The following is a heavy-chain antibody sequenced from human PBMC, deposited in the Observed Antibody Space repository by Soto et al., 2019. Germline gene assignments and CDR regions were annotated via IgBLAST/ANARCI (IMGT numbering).Heavy chain of an antibody. D-gene: IGHD2-21*01. CDR3: ARRDGYYSHHSDS. CDR1: GFSLSTSGVG. CDR2: IFWNDEK. Sequence: QITLKESGPTPVKPTQTLTLTCTFFGFSLSTSGVGVAWVRQPPGQALEWLAFIFWNDEKHYRPSLKSRVTVIKDTSKNQVVLTMTNVDPVDAGTYYCARRDGYYSHHSDSWGQGTLVTVAS. J-gene: IGHJ4*02. V-gene: IGHV2-5*01.